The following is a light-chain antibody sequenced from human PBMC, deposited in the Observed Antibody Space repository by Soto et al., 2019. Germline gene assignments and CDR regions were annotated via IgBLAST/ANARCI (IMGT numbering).Light chain of an antibody. V-gene: IGKV2-28*01. CDR3: MQSRQTPRT. CDR2: LGS. CDR1: QSLLHSNGYNY. J-gene: IGKJ1*01. Sequence: DIVMTQSPLSLPVTPGEPASISCRSSQSLLHSNGYNYLDWYLQKPGQSPQLLIYLGSNRASGVPDRFSGSGSGTDCTLKLSIVEAEDVGVYYCMQSRQTPRTFGQGTKVEI.